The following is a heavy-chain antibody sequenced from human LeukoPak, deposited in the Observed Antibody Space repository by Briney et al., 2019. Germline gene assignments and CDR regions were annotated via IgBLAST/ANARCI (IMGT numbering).Heavy chain of an antibody. CDR1: GYSFTDYY. D-gene: IGHD3-16*01. Sequence: GSVKVSCKASGYSFTDYYIHWVRLAPGQGLEWMGWINPKSGGTHYAQKFQGRVSMTRDTSINTVHLELSSLKTNDTAVYYCARTREGVWGSYSPWGQGTLVTVSS. J-gene: IGHJ4*02. V-gene: IGHV1-2*02. CDR3: ARTREGVWGSYSP. CDR2: INPKSGGT.